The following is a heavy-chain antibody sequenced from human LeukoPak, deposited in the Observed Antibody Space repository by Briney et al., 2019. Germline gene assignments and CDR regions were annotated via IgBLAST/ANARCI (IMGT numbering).Heavy chain of an antibody. D-gene: IGHD1-26*01. J-gene: IGHJ6*03. CDR1: GFTFSSYS. V-gene: IGHV3-21*01. CDR3: ARSFQVGPSYYYYYYMDV. CDR2: ISSSSSYI. Sequence: PGGSLRLSCAASGFTFSSYSMNWVRQAPGKGLEWVSSISSSSSYIYYADSVKGRFTISRDNAKNSLYLQMNSLRAEDTAVYYCARSFQVGPSYYYYYYMDVWGKGTTVTVSS.